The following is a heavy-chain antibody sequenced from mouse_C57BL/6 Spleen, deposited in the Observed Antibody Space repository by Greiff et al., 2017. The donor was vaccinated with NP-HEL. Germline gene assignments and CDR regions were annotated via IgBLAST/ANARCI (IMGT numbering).Heavy chain of an antibody. V-gene: IGHV5-9*01. Sequence: EVQGVESGGGLVKPGGSLKLSCAASGFTFSSYTMSWVRQTPEKRLEWVATISGGGGNTYYPDSVKGRFTISRDNAKNTRYLQMSSLRSEDTALYYCARPRTGTGPWFAYWGQGTLVTVSA. CDR2: ISGGGGNT. CDR3: ARPRTGTGPWFAY. J-gene: IGHJ3*01. CDR1: GFTFSSYT. D-gene: IGHD4-1*01.